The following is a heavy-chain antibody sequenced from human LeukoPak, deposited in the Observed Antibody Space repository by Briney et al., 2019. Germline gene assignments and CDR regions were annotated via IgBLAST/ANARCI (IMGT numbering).Heavy chain of an antibody. D-gene: IGHD3-10*01. CDR3: ARGAMVRGVIGAFDI. Sequence: PSETLSLTCTVSGGSISSGYYWGWIRQPPGKGLEWIGRIYTSGSTNYNPSLKSRVTISVDTSKNQFSLKLSSVTAADTAVYYCARGAMVRGVIGAFDIWGQGTMVTVSS. CDR2: IYTSGST. CDR1: GGSISSGYY. V-gene: IGHV4-38-2*02. J-gene: IGHJ3*02.